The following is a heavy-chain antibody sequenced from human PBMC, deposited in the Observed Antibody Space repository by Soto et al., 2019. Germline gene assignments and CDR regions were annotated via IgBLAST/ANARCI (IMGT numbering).Heavy chain of an antibody. Sequence: GGSLRLSCAASGFTFSDYYMSWIRQAPGKGQEWVSYISTSGSTINYADSVKGRFTISRDNAKNSLYLQMNSLSAEDTAVYYCARVSPPPDYWGQGTLVTVSS. CDR3: ARVSPPPDY. J-gene: IGHJ4*02. CDR2: ISTSGSTI. CDR1: GFTFSDYY. V-gene: IGHV3-11*01.